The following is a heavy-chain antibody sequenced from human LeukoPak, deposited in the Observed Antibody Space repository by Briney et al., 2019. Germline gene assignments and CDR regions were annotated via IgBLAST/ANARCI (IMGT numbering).Heavy chain of an antibody. J-gene: IGHJ4*02. CDR3: ARDSGMITFGGVIAPYYFDY. CDR1: GYSISSGYY. D-gene: IGHD3-16*02. V-gene: IGHV4-38-2*02. CDR2: IYHSGKS. Sequence: PSETLSLTCSVSGYSISSGYYWDWIRPPPGKGLEWIASIYHSGKSYYNPSLESRVTISVDTSKNQFSLKLSSVTAADTAVYYCARDSGMITFGGVIAPYYFDYWGQGTLVTVSS.